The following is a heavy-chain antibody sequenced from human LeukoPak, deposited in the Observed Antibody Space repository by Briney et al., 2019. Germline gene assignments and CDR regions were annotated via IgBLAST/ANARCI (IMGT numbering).Heavy chain of an antibody. CDR2: INPDSGGT. Sequence: GSVKVSCKASGYPFIGYYMHWVRQAPGQGLEWMGWINPDSGGTKYAQSFQGRVTTTRDTSISTAYMELSRLRSDDTAVYYCAREFKIRYSGYDFWETPVDYWGQGTLVTVSS. CDR3: AREFKIRYSGYDFWETPVDY. D-gene: IGHD5-12*01. J-gene: IGHJ4*02. CDR1: GYPFIGYY. V-gene: IGHV1-2*02.